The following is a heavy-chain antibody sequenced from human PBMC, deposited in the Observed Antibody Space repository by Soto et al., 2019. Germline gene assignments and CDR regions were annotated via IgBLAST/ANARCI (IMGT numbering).Heavy chain of an antibody. Sequence: GGSLRLSCAASGFTFSSYGMHWVRQAPGKGLEWVAVISYDGSNKYYADSVKGRFTISRDNSKNTLYLQMNSLRAEDTAVYYCAKDAPDTPYSFDYWGQGTLVTVSS. CDR2: ISYDGSNK. D-gene: IGHD2-15*01. V-gene: IGHV3-30*18. J-gene: IGHJ4*02. CDR3: AKDAPDTPYSFDY. CDR1: GFTFSSYG.